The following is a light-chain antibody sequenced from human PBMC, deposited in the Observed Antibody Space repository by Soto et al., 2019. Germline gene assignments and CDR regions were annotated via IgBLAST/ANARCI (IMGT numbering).Light chain of an antibody. Sequence: PGERATLSCRASQSVSSSYLAWYQQKPGQAPRLLIYGASSRATGIPDRFSGSGSGTDFTLTISRLEPEDFAVYYCQQYGSSLLTFGGGTKVDIK. CDR3: QQYGSSLLT. CDR2: GAS. J-gene: IGKJ4*01. CDR1: QSVSSSY. V-gene: IGKV3-20*01.